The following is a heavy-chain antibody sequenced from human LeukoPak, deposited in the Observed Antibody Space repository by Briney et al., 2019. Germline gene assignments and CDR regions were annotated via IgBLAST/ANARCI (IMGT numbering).Heavy chain of an antibody. CDR3: ARDGCGSTSCYESLTGGPVPYYFDY. CDR2: IYTSGST. CDR1: GGSISSYY. J-gene: IGHJ4*02. Sequence: PSETLSLTCTVSGGSISSYYWSWIRQPAGKGLEWIGCIYTSGSTNYNPSLKSRVTMSVDTSKNQFSLKLSSVTAADTAVYYCARDGCGSTSCYESLTGGPVPYYFDYWGQGTLVTVSS. D-gene: IGHD2-2*01. V-gene: IGHV4-4*07.